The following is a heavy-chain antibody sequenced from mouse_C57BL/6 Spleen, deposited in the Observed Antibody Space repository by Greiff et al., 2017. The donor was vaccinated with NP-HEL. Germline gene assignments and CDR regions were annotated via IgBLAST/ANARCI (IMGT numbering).Heavy chain of an antibody. CDR3: ARSPLGSSSGFAY. V-gene: IGHV1-50*01. CDR1: GYTFTSYW. Sequence: QVQLQQSGAELVKPGASVKLSCKASGYTFTSYWMQWVKQRPGQGLEWIGEIDPSDSYTNYNQKFKGKATLTVDTSSSTAYMQLSSLTSEDSAVYYCARSPLGSSSGFAYWGQGTLVTVSA. J-gene: IGHJ3*01. D-gene: IGHD1-1*01. CDR2: IDPSDSYT.